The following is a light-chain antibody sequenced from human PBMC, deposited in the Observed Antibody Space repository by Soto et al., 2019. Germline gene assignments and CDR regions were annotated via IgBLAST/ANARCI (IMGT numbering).Light chain of an antibody. CDR1: QDISNY. Sequence: DIQMTQSPSSLSASVGDRVTITCQASQDISNYLNWYQQKPGKAPKLLIYDASNLETGVPSRFSGSGSGTDFTFTFSSLQPEDIATYYCQQYDNLLTFGGGTKVDIK. V-gene: IGKV1-33*01. CDR2: DAS. J-gene: IGKJ4*01. CDR3: QQYDNLLT.